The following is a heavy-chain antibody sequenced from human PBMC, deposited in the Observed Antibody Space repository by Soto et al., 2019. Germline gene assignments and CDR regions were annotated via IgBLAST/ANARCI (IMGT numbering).Heavy chain of an antibody. V-gene: IGHV3-33*01. CDR3: AREGVVVVAATNYYYYGMDV. CDR1: GFTFSSYG. Sequence: PGGSLRLSCAASGFTFSSYGMHWVRQAPGKGLEWVAVIWYDGSNKYYADSVKGRFTISRDNSKNTLYLQMNSLRAEDTAVYYCAREGVVVVAATNYYYYGMDVWGQGTTVTVSS. J-gene: IGHJ6*02. CDR2: IWYDGSNK. D-gene: IGHD2-15*01.